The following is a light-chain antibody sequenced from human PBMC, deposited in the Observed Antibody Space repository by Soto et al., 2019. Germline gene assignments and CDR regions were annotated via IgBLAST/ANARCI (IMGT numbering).Light chain of an antibody. Sequence: QSALTQPASVSGYPGQSIAISCTGTSSDVGAYNYVSWYQQHPGKAPKLMIYDVSNRPSGVSNRFSGSKSGNTASLTISGLQAEDEADYYCISYTSSTTSVVFGGGTKLTVL. CDR3: ISYTSSTTSVV. V-gene: IGLV2-14*01. J-gene: IGLJ2*01. CDR1: SSDVGAYNY. CDR2: DVS.